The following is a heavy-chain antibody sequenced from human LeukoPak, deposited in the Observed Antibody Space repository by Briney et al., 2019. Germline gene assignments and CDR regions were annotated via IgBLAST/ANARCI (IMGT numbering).Heavy chain of an antibody. J-gene: IGHJ4*02. CDR3: ARGYSGSYIDY. V-gene: IGHV4-34*01. D-gene: IGHD1-26*01. CDR2: INHSGST. Sequence: SETLSLTCAVYGGSFSGYYWSWIRQPPGKGLEWIGEINHSGSTNYNPSLKSRVTISVDTSKNQFSLKLSSVTAADTAVYYCARGYSGSYIDYWGQGTLVTVSP. CDR1: GGSFSGYY.